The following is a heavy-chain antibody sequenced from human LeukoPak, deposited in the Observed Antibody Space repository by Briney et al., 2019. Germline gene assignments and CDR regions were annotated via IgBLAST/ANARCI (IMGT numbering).Heavy chain of an antibody. CDR2: ISGGGSTI. CDR1: GFTFSTYA. Sequence: GGSLRLSCAASGFTFSTYAMSWVRQAPGRGLEWVSVISGGGSTIYYADSVKGRFTISRDNSKKTLYLQMNGLRAEDTAVYFCAKDNPIEEVPGLGPGTWGQGTLVTVSS. J-gene: IGHJ5*02. D-gene: IGHD2-2*01. CDR3: AKDNPIEEVPGLGPGT. V-gene: IGHV3-23*01.